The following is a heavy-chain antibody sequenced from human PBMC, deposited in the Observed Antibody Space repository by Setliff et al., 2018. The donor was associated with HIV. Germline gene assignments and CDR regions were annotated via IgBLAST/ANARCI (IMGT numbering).Heavy chain of an antibody. CDR1: GYTFTEYY. Sequence: ASVKVSCKASGYTFTEYYIHWVRQAPGQGLEWMGWIYPNTGGTNYAQKFQGRVTMTSDMSTSTVYMELSSLRSEDTAVYFCARARGTKDFDYWGQGTLVTVSS. CDR2: IYPNTGGT. J-gene: IGHJ4*02. CDR3: ARARGTKDFDY. D-gene: IGHD1-7*01. V-gene: IGHV1-2*02.